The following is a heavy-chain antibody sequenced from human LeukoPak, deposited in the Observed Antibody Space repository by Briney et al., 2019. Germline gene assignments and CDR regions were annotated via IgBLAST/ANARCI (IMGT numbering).Heavy chain of an antibody. CDR2: IKPSGSST. CDR3: ARVHDSDWYFDY. Sequence: ASVKVSCKASGYSFTTYYMHWVRQAPGQGLEWMGIIKPSGSSTSYAQKFQDRVTMTRDTSTSTVYMELSSLRSEVTAVYYCARVHDSDWYFDYWGQGTLVTVSS. CDR1: GYSFTTYY. V-gene: IGHV1-46*01. D-gene: IGHD6-19*01. J-gene: IGHJ4*02.